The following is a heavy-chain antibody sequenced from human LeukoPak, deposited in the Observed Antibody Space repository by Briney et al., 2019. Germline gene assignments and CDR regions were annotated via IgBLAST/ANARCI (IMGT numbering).Heavy chain of an antibody. Sequence: SQTLSLTCTVSGGSISSGGYYWSWIRQHPGKGLEWMGYIYYSGSTYYNPSLKSRVTISVDTSKNQFSLKLSSVTAADTAVYYCARVASGVGYNWFDPWGQGTLVTVSS. CDR1: GGSISSGGYY. J-gene: IGHJ5*02. CDR3: ARVASGVGYNWFDP. D-gene: IGHD2-15*01. CDR2: IYYSGST. V-gene: IGHV4-31*02.